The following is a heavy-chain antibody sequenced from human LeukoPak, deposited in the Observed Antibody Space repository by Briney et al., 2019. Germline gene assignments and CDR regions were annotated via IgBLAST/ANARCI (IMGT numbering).Heavy chain of an antibody. CDR3: AREVRAYGGYSQSDY. V-gene: IGHV3-30*02. J-gene: IGHJ4*02. CDR1: GFTFSSYG. Sequence: PGGSLRLSCAASGFTFSSYGMHWVRQAPGKGLEWVAFIRYDGSNKYYADSVKGRFTISRHNAKNSLYLQMNTLRVEDTAVYYCAREVRAYGGYSQSDYWGQGTLVTVSS. CDR2: IRYDGSNK. D-gene: IGHD5-12*01.